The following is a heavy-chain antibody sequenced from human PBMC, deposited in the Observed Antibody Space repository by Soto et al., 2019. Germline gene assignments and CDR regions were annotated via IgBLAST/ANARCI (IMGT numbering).Heavy chain of an antibody. CDR2: ISSGSGTI. CDR1: GFTFSSYS. CDR3: ARAGYYCGGLDGFDL. D-gene: IGHD3-22*01. Sequence: GGSLRLSCVASGFTFSSYSMNWVRQAPGKGLEWVSYISSGSGTIHYADSVKGRFTISRDNAKNSLYLRMNSLRAEDTAVYYCARAGYYCGGLDGFDLWGQGTMVTVSS. J-gene: IGHJ3*01. V-gene: IGHV3-48*01.